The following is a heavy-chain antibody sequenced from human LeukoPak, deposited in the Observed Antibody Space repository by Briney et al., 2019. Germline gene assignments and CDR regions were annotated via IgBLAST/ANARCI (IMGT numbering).Heavy chain of an antibody. CDR2: IVVGSGNT. Sequence: SVNVSCTASGFTFTISAVQWVRQARGQRLEWIGWIVVGSGNTNYAQKSQERVTITRDMSTSTAYMELSSLRSEDTAVYYCAAVSLGNYYYYYGMDVWGQGTTVTVSS. V-gene: IGHV1-58*01. CDR3: AAVSLGNYYYYYGMDV. J-gene: IGHJ6*02. D-gene: IGHD3-16*02. CDR1: GFTFTISA.